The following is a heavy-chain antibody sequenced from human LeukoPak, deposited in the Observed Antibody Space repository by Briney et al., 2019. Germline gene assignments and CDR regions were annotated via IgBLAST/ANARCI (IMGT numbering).Heavy chain of an antibody. J-gene: IGHJ6*03. Sequence: ASVKVSCKASGGTFSSYAISWVRQAPGQGLEWTGGIIPIFGTANYAQKFQGRVTITTDESTSTAYMELSSLRSEDTAVYYCARGRYYDFWSGPKHYYYYYMDVWGKGTTVTVSS. CDR2: IIPIFGTA. CDR1: GGTFSSYA. CDR3: ARGRYYDFWSGPKHYYYYYMDV. D-gene: IGHD3-3*01. V-gene: IGHV1-69*05.